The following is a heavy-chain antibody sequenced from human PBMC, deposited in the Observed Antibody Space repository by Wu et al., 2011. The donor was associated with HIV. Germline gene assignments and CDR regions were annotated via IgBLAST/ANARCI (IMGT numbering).Heavy chain of an antibody. V-gene: IGHV1-2*02. Sequence: VQLVQSGAEVKKPGASVKVSCKASGYTFTGYYMHWMRQAPGQGLEWMGWINPNSGGTNYAEKFQGRVTMTRDTSISTAYMELSRLRSDDTAVYYCARDPGTMVRGVVGSGWGQGTLVTVSS. CDR1: GYTFTGYY. CDR2: INPNSGGT. J-gene: IGHJ4*02. CDR3: ARDPGTMVRGVVGSG. D-gene: IGHD3-10*01.